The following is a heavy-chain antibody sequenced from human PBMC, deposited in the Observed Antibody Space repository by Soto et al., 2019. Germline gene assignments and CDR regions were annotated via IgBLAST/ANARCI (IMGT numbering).Heavy chain of an antibody. D-gene: IGHD3-3*01. CDR1: GGSFSGYY. V-gene: IGHV4-34*01. Sequence: SETLSLTCAVYGGSFSGYYWSWIRQPPGKGLEWIGEINHSGSTNYNPSLKSRVTISVDTSKNQFSLKLSSVTAADTAVYYCARISLRITIFGVVTAPHNWFGPWGQGTLVTVSS. CDR3: ARISLRITIFGVVTAPHNWFGP. J-gene: IGHJ5*02. CDR2: INHSGST.